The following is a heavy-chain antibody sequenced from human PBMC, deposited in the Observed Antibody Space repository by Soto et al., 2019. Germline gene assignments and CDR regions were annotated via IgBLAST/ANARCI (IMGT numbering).Heavy chain of an antibody. CDR3: ARAALDEWLLYYYYMDV. CDR2: ISAYNGNT. D-gene: IGHD3-3*01. V-gene: IGHV1-18*01. CDR1: GYTFTICG. Sequence: ASVKVSCKASGYTFTICGISWVRQAPGQGLEWMGWISAYNGNTNYAQKLQGRVTMTTDTSTSTAYMELRSLRSDDTAVYYCARAALDEWLLYYYYMDVWGKGTTVTVSS. J-gene: IGHJ6*03.